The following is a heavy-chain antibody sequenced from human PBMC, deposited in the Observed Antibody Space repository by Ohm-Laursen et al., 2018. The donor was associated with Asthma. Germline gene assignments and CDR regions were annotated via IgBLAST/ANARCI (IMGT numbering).Heavy chain of an antibody. V-gene: IGHV3-30*03. CDR3: ARRNVDYLFDY. J-gene: IGHJ4*02. D-gene: IGHD4-17*01. CDR1: GFTFNSYG. CDR2: ISFDGSNK. Sequence: SLRLSCSASGFTFNSYGIHWVRQAPGKGLEWVAVISFDGSNKYYGDSVKGRFTISRDNSKNTVDLQMNSLRAEDTAVYYCARRNVDYLFDYWGQGTLVTVSS.